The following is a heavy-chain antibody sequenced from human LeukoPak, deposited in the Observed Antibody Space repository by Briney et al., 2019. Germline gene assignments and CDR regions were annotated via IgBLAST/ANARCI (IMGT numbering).Heavy chain of an antibody. CDR1: GFTFGSYS. CDR2: IRYDGSNK. J-gene: IGHJ4*02. CDR3: AKDKSRYCSSTSCSNRPFDY. D-gene: IGHD2-2*01. V-gene: IGHV3-30*02. Sequence: GGSLRLSCAASGFTFGSYSMNWVRQAPGKGLEWVAFIRYDGSNKYYADSVKGRFTISRDNSKNTLYLQMNSLRAEDTAVYYCAKDKSRYCSSTSCSNRPFDYWGQGTLVTVSS.